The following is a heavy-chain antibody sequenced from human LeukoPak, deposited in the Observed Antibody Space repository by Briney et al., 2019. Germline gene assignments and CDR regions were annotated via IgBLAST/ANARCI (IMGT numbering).Heavy chain of an antibody. J-gene: IGHJ4*02. CDR3: TTEYYYGSGSFDY. CDR2: IKSKTDGGTT. CDR1: GFTFSNAW. D-gene: IGHD3-10*01. V-gene: IGHV3-15*01. Sequence: GSLRLSCAASGFTFSNAWMSWVRQAPGKGLEWVGRIKSKTDGGTTDYAAPVKGRFTISRDDSKNKLYMKMNSLKTEDTAVYYCTTEYYYGSGSFDYWGQGTLVPVSA.